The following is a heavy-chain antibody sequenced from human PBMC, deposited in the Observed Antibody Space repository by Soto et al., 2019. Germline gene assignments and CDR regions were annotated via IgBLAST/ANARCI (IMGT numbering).Heavy chain of an antibody. D-gene: IGHD6-19*01. Sequence: EVRLVESGGGLVQPGGSLRLSCAASGFTFSTYWMHWVRQVPGEGLVWVSRISSDGTITIYADSVKGRFTISRDNAKDTLYLQMNSLRAEDTAVYYCATDKVVNLQGMAVAGTHFFDLWGRGTLVTVSS. CDR1: GFTFSTYW. J-gene: IGHJ2*01. CDR2: ISSDGTIT. CDR3: ATDKVVNLQGMAVAGTHFFDL. V-gene: IGHV3-74*01.